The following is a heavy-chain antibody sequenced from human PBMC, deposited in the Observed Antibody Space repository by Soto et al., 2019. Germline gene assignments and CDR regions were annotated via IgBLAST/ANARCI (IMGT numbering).Heavy chain of an antibody. CDR3: SKGPTGATTRVDY. J-gene: IGHJ4*02. V-gene: IGHV3-23*01. CDR1: GFTFSNYA. CDR2: ITESGAT. Sequence: GGSLRLSCAASGFTFSNYAMNWVRQAPGEGLEWVSEITESGATYYTDSVKGRFTISRDNSKNTLYLQMNSLRAEDTAVYYCSKGPTGATTRVDYWGQGTLVTVSS. D-gene: IGHD1-1*01.